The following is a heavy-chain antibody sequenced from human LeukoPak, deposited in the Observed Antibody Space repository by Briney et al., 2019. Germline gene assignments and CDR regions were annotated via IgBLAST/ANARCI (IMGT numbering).Heavy chain of an antibody. V-gene: IGHV3-30*02. CDR1: GFIFSDFN. J-gene: IGHJ4*02. Sequence: GGSLRLSCAASGFIFSDFNMHWVRQAPGKGPEWVAFIRYGGDNKDYADSVKGRFTISRDNSKNTLYLQVNSLRAEDTAIYYCAKSVPAIRGEIDYWGQGTLVTVSS. D-gene: IGHD3-10*01. CDR3: AKSVPAIRGEIDY. CDR2: IRYGGDNK.